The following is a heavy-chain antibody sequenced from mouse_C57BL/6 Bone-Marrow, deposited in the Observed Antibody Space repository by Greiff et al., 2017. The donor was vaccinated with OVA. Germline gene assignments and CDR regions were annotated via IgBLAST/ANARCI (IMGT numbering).Heavy chain of an antibody. V-gene: IGHV5-15*01. Sequence: EVNLVESGGGLVQPGGSLKLSCAASGFTFSDYGMAWVRQAPRKGPEWVAFISNLAYSIYYADTVTGRFTISRENAKNTLYLEMSSLRSEDTAMYYCARIYDGYYLAWFAYWGQGTLVTVSA. D-gene: IGHD2-3*01. J-gene: IGHJ3*01. CDR2: ISNLAYSI. CDR3: ARIYDGYYLAWFAY. CDR1: GFTFSDYG.